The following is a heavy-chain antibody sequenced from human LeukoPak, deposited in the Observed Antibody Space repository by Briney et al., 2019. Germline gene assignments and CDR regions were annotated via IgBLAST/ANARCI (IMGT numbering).Heavy chain of an antibody. CDR1: GGTFISYA. D-gene: IGHD3-22*01. CDR3: ASTYYYDSSGFFSHR. V-gene: IGHV1-69*05. Sequence: GSSVKVSCKASGGTFISYAISWVRQAPGQGLEWMGRIIPIFGTANYAQKFQGRVTITTDESTSTAYMELSSLRSEDTAVYYCASTYYYDSSGFFSHRWGQGTLVTVSS. J-gene: IGHJ4*02. CDR2: IIPIFGTA.